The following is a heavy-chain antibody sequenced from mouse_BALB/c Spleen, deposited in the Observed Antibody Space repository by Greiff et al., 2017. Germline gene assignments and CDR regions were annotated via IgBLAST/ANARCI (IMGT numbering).Heavy chain of an antibody. CDR3: ARWRRRGYFDD. D-gene: IGHD2-12*01. Sequence: VKLVESAAELARPGASVKMSCKASGYTFTSYTMHWVKQRPGQGLEWIGYINPSSGYTEYNQKFKDKTTLTADKSSSTAYMQLSSLTSEDSAVYYCARWRRRGYFDDWGEGTTLTVSS. CDR1: GYTFTSYT. V-gene: IGHV1-4*02. J-gene: IGHJ2*01. CDR2: INPSSGYT.